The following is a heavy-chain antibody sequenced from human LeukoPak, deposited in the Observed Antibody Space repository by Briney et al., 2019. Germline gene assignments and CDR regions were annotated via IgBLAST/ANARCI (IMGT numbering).Heavy chain of an antibody. CDR2: ISGSGGST. V-gene: IGHV3-23*01. J-gene: IGHJ6*02. D-gene: IGHD4-17*01. CDR1: GFTFSSYA. Sequence: GGSLRLSCAASGFTFSSYAMSWVRQAPGKGLEWVSAISGSGGSTYYADSVKGRFTISRDNSKNTLYLQMNSLRAEDTAVYYCAKDHYGDYVLGYGMDVWGQGTTVTVSS. CDR3: AKDHYGDYVLGYGMDV.